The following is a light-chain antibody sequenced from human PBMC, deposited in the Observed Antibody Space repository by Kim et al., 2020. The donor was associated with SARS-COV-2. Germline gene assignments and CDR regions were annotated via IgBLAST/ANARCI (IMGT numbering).Light chain of an antibody. V-gene: IGKV3-15*01. CDR2: AAS. Sequence: EIVMTQSPATLSVSPGERATLSCRASQIVSSNLAWYHQTPGQAPRLLIYAASTRATGIPARFSGSGSGTEFTLTISSLQSEDFAVYYCQQYNNWPLTFGPGTKLEI. CDR1: QIVSSN. CDR3: QQYNNWPLT. J-gene: IGKJ3*01.